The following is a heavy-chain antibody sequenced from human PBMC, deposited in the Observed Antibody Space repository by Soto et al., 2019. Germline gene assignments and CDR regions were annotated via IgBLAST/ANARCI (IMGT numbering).Heavy chain of an antibody. D-gene: IGHD6-13*01. J-gene: IGHJ6*02. CDR3: ARGDYSSSWYGNFYYYYGMDV. Sequence: PGGSLRLSCAASGFTFSSYWMHWVRQAPGKGLVWVSRINSDGSSTSYADSVKGRFTISRDNAKNTLYLQMNSLRAEDTAVYYCARGDYSSSWYGNFYYYYGMDVWGQGTTVTVSS. V-gene: IGHV3-74*01. CDR1: GFTFSSYW. CDR2: INSDGSST.